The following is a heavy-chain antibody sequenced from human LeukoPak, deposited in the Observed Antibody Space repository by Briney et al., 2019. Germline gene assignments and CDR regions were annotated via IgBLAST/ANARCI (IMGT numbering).Heavy chain of an antibody. CDR3: AREGMTGHNVDY. CDR1: GYTFTNYY. D-gene: IGHD3-9*01. J-gene: IGHJ4*02. V-gene: IGHV1-69*13. CDR2: FIPIPGTA. Sequence: SVKVSCKASGYTFTNYYIHWVRQAPGQGLEWMGGFIPIPGTAIYAQKFQGRVTITADESTTTAYMELSSLRSEDTAVYYCAREGMTGHNVDYWGQGTLVTVSS.